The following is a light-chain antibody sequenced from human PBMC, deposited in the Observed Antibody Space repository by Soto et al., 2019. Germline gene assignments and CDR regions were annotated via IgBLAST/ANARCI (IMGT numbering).Light chain of an antibody. CDR2: KAS. V-gene: IGKV1-5*03. Sequence: DIQMTQSPSTLPSSCGDIVTVTFRASQSIRSWLAWYQEKPGKAPKLLNYKASLLETGVPSRFSGSGSGTEFTLTISSLQTDDFGTYYCQQYNSHPWTFGQGTKVDIK. CDR1: QSIRSW. J-gene: IGKJ1*01. CDR3: QQYNSHPWT.